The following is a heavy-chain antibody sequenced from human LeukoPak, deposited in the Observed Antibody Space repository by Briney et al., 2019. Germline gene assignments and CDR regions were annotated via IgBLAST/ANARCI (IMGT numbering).Heavy chain of an antibody. D-gene: IGHD2-15*01. CDR3: ANEDIVVVVAATNIDY. Sequence: GGSLRLSCAASGFTFSSYAMSWVRQAPGKGLEWVSAISGSGGSTYYADSVKGRFTISRDNSKNTLYLQMNSLRAEDTAVYYCANEDIVVVVAATNIDYWGQGTLVTVSS. V-gene: IGHV3-23*01. CDR2: ISGSGGST. CDR1: GFTFSSYA. J-gene: IGHJ4*02.